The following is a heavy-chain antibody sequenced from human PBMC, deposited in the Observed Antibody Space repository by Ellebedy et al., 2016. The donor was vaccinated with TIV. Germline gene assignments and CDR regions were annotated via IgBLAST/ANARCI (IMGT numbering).Heavy chain of an antibody. D-gene: IGHD3-10*01. V-gene: IGHV3-30*04. CDR3: ARGATMVRGVRERLDY. CDR1: GFTFSTYA. CDR2: ISYAGSNK. J-gene: IGHJ4*02. Sequence: PGGSLRLSCAASGFTFSTYAIHWVRQAPGKGLEWVAVISYAGSNKYYADSVKGRFTISSDNSKNTLYLQMNSLRAEDTAVYYCARGATMVRGVRERLDYWGQGTLVTVSS.